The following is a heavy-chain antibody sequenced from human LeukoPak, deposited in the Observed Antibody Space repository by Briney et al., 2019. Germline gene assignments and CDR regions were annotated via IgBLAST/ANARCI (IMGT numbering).Heavy chain of an antibody. CDR2: IIGRRGIT. CDR3: AKDLLRYSPGFYYFDY. D-gene: IGHD3-22*01. CDR1: GFTFSSYA. Sequence: GGSLRLSCAASGFTFSSYAMSWVRQAPGKGLEWVSAIIGRRGITSSADSVKGRFTISRDNSKNTLHLQMNSLRAEDTAVYYCAKDLLRYSPGFYYFDYWGQGTLVTVSS. V-gene: IGHV3-23*01. J-gene: IGHJ4*02.